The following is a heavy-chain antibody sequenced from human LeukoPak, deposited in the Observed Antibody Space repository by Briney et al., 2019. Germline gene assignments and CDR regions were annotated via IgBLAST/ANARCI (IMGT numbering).Heavy chain of an antibody. CDR2: ISGVGDST. J-gene: IGHJ6*03. CDR3: AKRADGCSGVSCYYYYMDV. D-gene: IGHD2-15*01. V-gene: IGHV3-23*01. Sequence: GGSLRLSCAASGFTFSNYAMNWVRQAPGKGLEWVSTISGVGDSTYYAESVKGRFTMSRDNSKNTVYLQMTSLRVEDTAIYYCAKRADGCSGVSCYYYYMDVWGKGTTVTVSS. CDR1: GFTFSNYA.